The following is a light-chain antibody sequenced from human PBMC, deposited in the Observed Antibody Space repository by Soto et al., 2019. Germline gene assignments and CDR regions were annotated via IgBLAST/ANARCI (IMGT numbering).Light chain of an antibody. Sequence: DIQMTQSPSFLSASVGHRVTITCRASQGISSFLAWYQQKPGKAPNLLMYAASTLQSGVPSRFSGGESGTEYTLTISSLQPEDSATYYCQQLYIFPLTFGQGTRLEIK. J-gene: IGKJ5*01. V-gene: IGKV1-9*01. CDR3: QQLYIFPLT. CDR1: QGISSF. CDR2: AAS.